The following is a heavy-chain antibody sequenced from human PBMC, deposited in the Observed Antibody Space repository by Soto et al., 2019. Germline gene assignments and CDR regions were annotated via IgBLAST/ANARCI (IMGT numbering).Heavy chain of an antibody. V-gene: IGHV1-8*01. Sequence: ASVKVSCKASGYTFTSYDINWVRQATGQGLEWMGWMNPNSGNTGYAQKFQGRVTMTRNTSISTAYMELSSLRSEDTAVYYCARGAYYDLWSGYYYYYGMDVWGQGTTVTVSS. D-gene: IGHD3-3*01. CDR3: ARGAYYDLWSGYYYYYGMDV. CDR1: GYTFTSYD. J-gene: IGHJ6*02. CDR2: MNPNSGNT.